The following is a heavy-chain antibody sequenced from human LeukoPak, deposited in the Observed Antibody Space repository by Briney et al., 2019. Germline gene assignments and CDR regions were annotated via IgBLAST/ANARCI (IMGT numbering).Heavy chain of an antibody. CDR3: ARDRPMGLNNYFDY. Sequence: PSETLSLTCTVSGGSISSGDYYWSWIRQHPGKGLEWIGYIYYSGSTYYNPSLKSRVTISVDTSKNQFSLKLSSVTAADTAVYYCARDRPMGLNNYFDYWGQGTLVTVSS. CDR1: GGSISSGDYY. V-gene: IGHV4-31*03. CDR2: IYYSGST. D-gene: IGHD1-26*01. J-gene: IGHJ4*02.